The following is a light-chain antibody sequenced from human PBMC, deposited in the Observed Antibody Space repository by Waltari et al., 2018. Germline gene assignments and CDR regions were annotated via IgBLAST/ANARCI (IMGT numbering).Light chain of an antibody. Sequence: DIQITQSPSTLSASEGDRVTITCRASQSIGRWLAWYQQKPGKAPKLLIYEATSLESGVPSRFSASGSGTEFTLTISSLQPDNFATYCCQRYNSYPITFGPGTKVDI. CDR3: QRYNSYPIT. CDR2: EAT. J-gene: IGKJ3*01. CDR1: QSIGRW. V-gene: IGKV1-5*03.